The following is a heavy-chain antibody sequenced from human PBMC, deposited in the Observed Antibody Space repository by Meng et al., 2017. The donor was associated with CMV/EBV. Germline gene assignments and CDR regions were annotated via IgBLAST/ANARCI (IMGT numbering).Heavy chain of an antibody. Sequence: KVSCKASGGTFSSYAISWVRQAPGQGLEWMGGIIPILGIANYAHKFQGRVTITADKSTSTAYMELSSLRSEDTAVYYCASRKWELLRGVAFDIWGQGTMVTVSS. CDR2: IIPILGIA. J-gene: IGHJ3*02. CDR1: GGTFSSYA. CDR3: ASRKWELLRGVAFDI. V-gene: IGHV1-69*10. D-gene: IGHD1-26*01.